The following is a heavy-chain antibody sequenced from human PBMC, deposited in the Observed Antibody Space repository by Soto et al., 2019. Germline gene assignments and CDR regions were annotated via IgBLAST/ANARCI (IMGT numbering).Heavy chain of an antibody. CDR2: ISSSGDIM. CDR3: ASDLGYYDSSGYFDN. V-gene: IGHV3-11*01. D-gene: IGHD3-22*01. J-gene: IGHJ4*02. CDR1: GFTFSDYY. Sequence: QVQLVESGGGLVKPGGSLRLSCAASGFTFSDYYMSWIRQAPGKGLEWVSYISSSGDIMNYADSVKGRFTISRDNAKNSVYLQMNNLRAKDTAVYYCASDLGYYDSSGYFDNWGQGTLVTVSS.